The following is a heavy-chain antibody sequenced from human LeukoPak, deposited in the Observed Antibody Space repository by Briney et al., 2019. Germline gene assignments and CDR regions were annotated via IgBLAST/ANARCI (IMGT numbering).Heavy chain of an antibody. D-gene: IGHD3-22*01. Sequence: PGGSLRLSCAASGFTFSNYAITWVRQAPGKGLEWVSTISSSGANTYYADSVRGRFTISRDNSKNTLYLQMNSLRAEDTAVYYCAKDGHYDSSGFTLQYWGQGTLVTVSS. CDR3: AKDGHYDSSGFTLQY. CDR1: GFTFSNYA. CDR2: ISSSGANT. J-gene: IGHJ1*01. V-gene: IGHV3-23*01.